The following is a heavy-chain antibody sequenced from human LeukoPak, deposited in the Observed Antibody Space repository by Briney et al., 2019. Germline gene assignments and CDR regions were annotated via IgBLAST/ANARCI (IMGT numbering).Heavy chain of an antibody. CDR3: ARHVALYYDSSGSKGYYGMDV. Sequence: GESLKISCKGSGYSFTSYWIGWVRQMPGKGLEWMGIIYPGDSDTRYSPSLQGQVTISADKSISTAYLQWSSLKASDTAMYYCARHVALYYDSSGSKGYYGMDVWGQGTTVTVSS. CDR1: GYSFTSYW. V-gene: IGHV5-51*01. J-gene: IGHJ6*02. D-gene: IGHD3-22*01. CDR2: IYPGDSDT.